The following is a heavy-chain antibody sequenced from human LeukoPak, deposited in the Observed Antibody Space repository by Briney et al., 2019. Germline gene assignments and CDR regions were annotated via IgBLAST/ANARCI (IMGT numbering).Heavy chain of an antibody. CDR3: ARDRTDIVATSHFDY. D-gene: IGHD5-12*01. CDR1: GGSVSSGSYY. J-gene: IGHJ4*02. CDR2: IYYTGNT. Sequence: SETLSLTCTVSGGSVSSGSYYWSWIRQPPGKSLEWIGYIYYTGNTNYNPSLKSRVTISMVTSKNQFSLNLSSVTAADTAVYYCARDRTDIVATSHFDYWGQGTLVTVSS. V-gene: IGHV4-61*01.